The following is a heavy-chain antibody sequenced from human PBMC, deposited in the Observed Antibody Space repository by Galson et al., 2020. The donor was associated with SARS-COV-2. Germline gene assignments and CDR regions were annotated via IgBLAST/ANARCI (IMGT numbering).Heavy chain of an antibody. CDR2: LRSKPRGGTT. CDR1: GFTFGDFA. Sequence: GESLKISCTASGFTFGDFAMSWVRQAPGKGLEWVGFLRSKPRGGTTEYAASVKGRFTISTDDSKSIAYLQMNSLRTEDTAVYYCLTRDYWGQGTLVTVSS. J-gene: IGHJ4*02. V-gene: IGHV3-49*04. CDR3: LTRDY.